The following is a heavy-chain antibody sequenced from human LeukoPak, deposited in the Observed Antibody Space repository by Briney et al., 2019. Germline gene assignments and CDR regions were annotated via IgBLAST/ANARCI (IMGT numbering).Heavy chain of an antibody. J-gene: IGHJ4*02. V-gene: IGHV4-4*07. CDR1: GGSISSYY. CDR3: PRRVRGYGGTLFDY. Sequence: PSETLSLTCTVSGGSISSYYWSWIRQPAEKGLEWIGRIYTSGSTNYNPSLKSRVTMSVDTSKNQFSLKLSSVTAADTAVYYCPRRVRGYGGTLFDYWGQGTLVTVSS. CDR2: IYTSGST. D-gene: IGHD4-23*01.